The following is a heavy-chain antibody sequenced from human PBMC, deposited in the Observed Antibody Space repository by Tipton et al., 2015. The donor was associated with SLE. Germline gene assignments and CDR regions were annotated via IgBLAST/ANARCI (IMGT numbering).Heavy chain of an antibody. D-gene: IGHD3-10*01. V-gene: IGHV4-59*11. CDR1: GVSISSHY. J-gene: IGHJ3*02. CDR2: IKYTGST. Sequence: TLSLTCTVSGVSISSHYWSWVRQPPGKGLEWIGYIKYTGSTNYNPALRSRLTISLDTSKNRFSLRLTSVTAADTAIYYCVRDADYYDSFHDGFEIWGQGTMVTVSS. CDR3: VRDADYYDSFHDGFEI.